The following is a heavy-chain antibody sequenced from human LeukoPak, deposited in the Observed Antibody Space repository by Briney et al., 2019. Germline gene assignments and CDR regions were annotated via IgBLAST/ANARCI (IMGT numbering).Heavy chain of an antibody. CDR3: ATRIGGGSSYYFDY. V-gene: IGHV4-4*07. Sequence: SETLSLTCTVSGGSIRSYYWSWIRQPAGKGLEWLGRIDTSGSTKYNPSLKSRVTMSVDTSKNQFSLKLGSVTATDTAVYYCATRIGGGSSYYFDYWGQGTLATVSS. CDR1: GGSIRSYY. J-gene: IGHJ4*02. D-gene: IGHD6-6*01. CDR2: IDTSGST.